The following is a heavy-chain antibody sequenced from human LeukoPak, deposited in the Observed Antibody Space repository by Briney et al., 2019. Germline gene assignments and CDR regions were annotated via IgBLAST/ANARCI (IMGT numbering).Heavy chain of an antibody. Sequence: GGSLRLSCAASGFTFDDYGMSWVRQAPGKGLEWVSGINWNGGSTGYADSVKGRFTISRDNAKNSLYLQMNSLRAEDTALYYCARDRIDSSGYYYFFDYWGQGTLATVSS. J-gene: IGHJ4*02. D-gene: IGHD3-22*01. CDR2: INWNGGST. CDR3: ARDRIDSSGYYYFFDY. V-gene: IGHV3-20*04. CDR1: GFTFDDYG.